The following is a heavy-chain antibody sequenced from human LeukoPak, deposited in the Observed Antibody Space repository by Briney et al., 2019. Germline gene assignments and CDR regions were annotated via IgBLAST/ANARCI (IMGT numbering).Heavy chain of an antibody. J-gene: IGHJ4*02. Sequence: GGSLRLSCAASGFTFSSYAMSWIRQAPGMGLAWVSAISGSGGSTYYADSVKGRFTISRDTSKNTLYLQMNSLRAEDTAVYYCARGRYYDNSVYYYFDYWGQGTLVTVSS. D-gene: IGHD3-22*01. CDR3: ARGRYYDNSVYYYFDY. CDR2: ISGSGGST. V-gene: IGHV3-23*01. CDR1: GFTFSSYA.